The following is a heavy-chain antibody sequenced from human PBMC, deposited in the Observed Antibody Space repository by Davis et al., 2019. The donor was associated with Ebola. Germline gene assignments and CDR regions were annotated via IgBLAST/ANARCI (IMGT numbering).Heavy chain of an antibody. J-gene: IGHJ4*02. D-gene: IGHD3-16*01. CDR3: ARGERIMITFGGVPPSDY. V-gene: IGHV3-30*03. CDR1: GFTFSSYG. Sequence: GGSLRLSCAASGFTFSSYGMHWVRQAPGKGLEWVAVISYDGSNKYYADSVKGRFTISRDNSKNTLYLQMSSLRSEDTAVYYCARGERIMITFGGVPPSDYWGQGTLVTVSS. CDR2: ISYDGSNK.